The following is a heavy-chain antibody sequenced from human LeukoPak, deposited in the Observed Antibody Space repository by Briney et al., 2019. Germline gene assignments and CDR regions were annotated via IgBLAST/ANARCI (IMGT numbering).Heavy chain of an antibody. CDR2: IYSGGST. V-gene: IGHV3-53*04. CDR3: ARGLLEYSYGYGRYFDD. CDR1: GFTVSSNY. D-gene: IGHD5-18*01. Sequence: GGSLRLSCAASGFTVSSNYMSWVRQAPGKGLEWVSVIYSGGSTYYADSVKGRFTISRHNSKNTLYLQMNSLRAEDTAVYYCARGLLEYSYGYGRYFDDWGQGTLVTVSS. J-gene: IGHJ4*02.